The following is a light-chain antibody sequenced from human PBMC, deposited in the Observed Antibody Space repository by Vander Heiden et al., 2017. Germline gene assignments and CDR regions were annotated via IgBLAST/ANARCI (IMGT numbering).Light chain of an antibody. CDR2: WAS. CDR1: QSVLYSSNNKNY. J-gene: IGKJ1*01. Sequence: DIEMTQSPDSLAVSLGERATINCKSSQSVLYSSNNKNYLAWYQQKPGQPPKLLIYWASTRESGVPDRFSGSGSGTDFTLTIISLQAEDVAVYYCQQYYSTPWTFGQGTKVEIK. CDR3: QQYYSTPWT. V-gene: IGKV4-1*01.